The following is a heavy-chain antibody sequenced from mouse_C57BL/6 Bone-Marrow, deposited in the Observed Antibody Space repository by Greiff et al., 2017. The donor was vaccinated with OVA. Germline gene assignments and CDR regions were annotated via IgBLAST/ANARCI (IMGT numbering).Heavy chain of an antibody. V-gene: IGHV1-4*01. CDR3: AREEGITTVVAPFDY. CDR2: INTSSGYT. Sequence: VQLQQSGADLARPGASVKMSCKASGYTFTSYTLHWVKQRPGQGLEWIGYINTSSGYTKYNQKFKDKATLTADKSSSTAYMQLSSLTSADSAVYYCAREEGITTVVAPFDYWGQGTTLTVSS. CDR1: GYTFTSYT. D-gene: IGHD1-1*01. J-gene: IGHJ2*01.